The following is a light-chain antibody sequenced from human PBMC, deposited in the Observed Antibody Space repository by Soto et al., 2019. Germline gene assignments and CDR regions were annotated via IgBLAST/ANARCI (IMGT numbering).Light chain of an antibody. J-gene: IGKJ3*01. CDR2: TAS. CDR3: QQAASFPFT. Sequence: DIQLTQSPASVSAAVGDRINISCRASQPIKTWLAWYQQKPGKGPKLLIYTASTLETGVPSRFSGSGSGTDFTLTIXXXXPEDAAIYSCQQAASFPFTFGPGAKV. V-gene: IGKV1-12*02. CDR1: QPIKTW.